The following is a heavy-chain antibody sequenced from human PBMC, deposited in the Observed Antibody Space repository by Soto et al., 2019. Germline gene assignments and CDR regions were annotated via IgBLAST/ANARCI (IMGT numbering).Heavy chain of an antibody. CDR1: GFTFSSYG. CDR2: IWYDGSNK. CDR3: ARGELGADHWYFDL. J-gene: IGHJ2*01. D-gene: IGHD1-26*01. V-gene: IGHV3-33*01. Sequence: QVQLVESGGGVVQPGRSLRLSCAASGFTFSSYGMHWVRQAPGKGLEWVAVIWYDGSNKYYADSVKGRFTISRDNSKNTLYLQMNSLRAEDTAVYYCARGELGADHWYFDLWGRGTLVTVSS.